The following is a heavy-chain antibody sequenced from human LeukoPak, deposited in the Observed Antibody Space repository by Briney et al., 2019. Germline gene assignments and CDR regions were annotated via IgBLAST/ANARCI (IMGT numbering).Heavy chain of an antibody. V-gene: IGHV3-7*02. CDR2: IKSDGSEE. CDR1: GFTFNRYW. CDR3: ARVGDQAFDP. Sequence: GGSLRLSCAASGFTFNRYWMSWVRQAPGKGLEWVAQIKSDGSEEYYADSVRGRFTISRDNAKSSLYLQMNSLRAEDTAVYYCARVGDQAFDPWGQGTLVTVSS. J-gene: IGHJ5*02. D-gene: IGHD3-16*01.